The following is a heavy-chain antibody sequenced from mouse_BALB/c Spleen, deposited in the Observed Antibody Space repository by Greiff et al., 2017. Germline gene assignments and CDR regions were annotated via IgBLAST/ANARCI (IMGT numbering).Heavy chain of an antibody. J-gene: IGHJ1*01. V-gene: IGHV5-12-1*01. Sequence: EVQRVESGGGLVKPGGSLKLSCAASGFAFSSYDMSWVRQTPEKRLEWVAYISSGGGRTYYPDTVKGRFTISRDNAKNTLYLQMSSLKSEDTAMYYWARHRSGDDARHWYFDVWGAGTTVTVSS. CDR1: GFAFSSYD. D-gene: IGHD2-2*01. CDR3: ARHRSGDDARHWYFDV. CDR2: ISSGGGRT.